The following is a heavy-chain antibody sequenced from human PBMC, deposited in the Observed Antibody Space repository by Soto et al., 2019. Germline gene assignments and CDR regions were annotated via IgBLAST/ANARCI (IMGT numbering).Heavy chain of an antibody. CDR2: IGTAGDT. D-gene: IGHD2-15*01. V-gene: IGHV3-13*01. J-gene: IGHJ3*02. CDR1: GFTFSSYD. Sequence: EVQLVESGGGLVQPGGSLRLSCAASGFTFSSYDMHWVRQATGKGLEWVSAIGTAGDTYYPGSVKGRFTISRENAKNSLYLQMKSLRAGDTAVYYCARGGGGYCSGGSCSGAFDIWGQGTMVTVSS. CDR3: ARGGGGYCSGGSCSGAFDI.